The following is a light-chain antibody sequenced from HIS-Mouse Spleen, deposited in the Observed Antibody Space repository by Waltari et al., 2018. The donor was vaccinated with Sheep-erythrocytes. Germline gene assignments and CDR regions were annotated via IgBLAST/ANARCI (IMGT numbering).Light chain of an antibody. CDR3: CSYAGSYNHV. CDR1: SSDVGGYNY. Sequence: QSALTQPRSVSGSPGQSVTISCTGTSSDVGGYNYVSWYQQHPGKAPKLMISDVSKRPPVFPARFSGSKSGNTASLTISGLQSEDEADYYCCSYAGSYNHVFATGTKVTVL. V-gene: IGLV2-11*01. CDR2: DVS. J-gene: IGLJ1*01.